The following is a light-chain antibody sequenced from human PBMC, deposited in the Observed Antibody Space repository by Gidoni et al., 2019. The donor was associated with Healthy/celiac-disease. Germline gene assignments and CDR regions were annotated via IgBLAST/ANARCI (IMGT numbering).Light chain of an antibody. V-gene: IGKV1-39*01. CDR2: AAS. CDR3: QQSYSTPRT. J-gene: IGKJ1*01. Sequence: DIQMTQSPSSLSASVGDRVTITCRASQSISSYLNWYQQKPGTAPKLLIYAASSLQSGVPSRFSGSGSGTDVTLTISSLQPEDFATYYCQQSYSTPRTFGQGTKVEIK. CDR1: QSISSY.